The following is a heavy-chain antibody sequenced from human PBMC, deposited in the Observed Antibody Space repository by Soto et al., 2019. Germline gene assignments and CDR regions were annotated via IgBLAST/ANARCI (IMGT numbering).Heavy chain of an antibody. V-gene: IGHV3-23*01. CDR1: GFTFSSHA. Sequence: EVQLLESGGGVVQPGGSLRISCAASGFTFSSHAMSWVRQAPGKGLEWVSAISGSGSTRNYTNSVRGRFTFSRDTAKNVLYLRMNSRRVDATALYYCATGVHYVISTGIDYFPQWAQGTLVLVPS. CDR2: ISGSGSTR. CDR3: ATGVHYVISTGIDYFPQ. D-gene: IGHD3-9*01. J-gene: IGHJ1*01.